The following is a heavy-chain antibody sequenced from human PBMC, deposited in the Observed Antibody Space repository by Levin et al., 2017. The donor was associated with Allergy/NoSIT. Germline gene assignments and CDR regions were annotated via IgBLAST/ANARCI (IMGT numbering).Heavy chain of an antibody. CDR3: ARQSNYDSPGDDAFDI. CDR2: IYYSGST. CDR1: GASISSYY. D-gene: IGHD3-22*01. J-gene: IGHJ3*02. V-gene: IGHV4-59*08. Sequence: SETLSLTCTVSGASISSYYWSWIRQPPGKGLEWIGYIYYSGSTNYNPSLKSRVTISVDTSKNQFSLRLTSVTAADTAVYYCARQSNYDSPGDDAFDIWGQGTIVTVSS.